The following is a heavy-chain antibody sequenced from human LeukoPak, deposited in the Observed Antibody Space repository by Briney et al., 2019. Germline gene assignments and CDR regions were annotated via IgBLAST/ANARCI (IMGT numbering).Heavy chain of an antibody. CDR2: IYYSGST. J-gene: IGHJ4*02. V-gene: IGHV4-34*01. CDR3: ARGPYDILTGYAEPVDY. CDR1: GGSFSGYY. Sequence: SETLSLTCAVYGGSFSGYYWSWIREPPGRGLEWIGSIYYSGSTYYNPSLKSRVTISVDTSKNQFSLKLSSVTAADTAVYYCARGPYDILTGYAEPVDYWGQGTLVTVSS. D-gene: IGHD3-9*01.